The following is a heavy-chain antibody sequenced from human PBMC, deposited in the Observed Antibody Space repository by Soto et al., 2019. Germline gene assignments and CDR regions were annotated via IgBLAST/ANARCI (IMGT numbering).Heavy chain of an antibody. Sequence: EVQLLESGGGLEQPGGSLRLSCAASGLTFSRFYMSWVRHAPGKGLEWVSGISGRGVNIYYADSVRGRFTISRDNSKNTLDLQMDRLRAEDTAVYYCAKVNDFWSGYNSNCPFDIWGQGTMVTVSS. J-gene: IGHJ3*02. CDR3: AKVNDFWSGYNSNCPFDI. CDR2: ISGRGVNI. V-gene: IGHV3-23*01. CDR1: GLTFSRFY. D-gene: IGHD3-3*01.